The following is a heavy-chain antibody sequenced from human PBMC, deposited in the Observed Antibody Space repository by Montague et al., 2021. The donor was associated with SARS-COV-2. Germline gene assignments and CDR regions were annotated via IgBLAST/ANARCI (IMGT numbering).Heavy chain of an antibody. CDR1: GGSISSYY. J-gene: IGHJ4*02. D-gene: IGHD2-21*01. CDR2: IYYTGST. CDR3: ASSQTTCLIANCVNYFDY. Sequence: SETLSLTCTVSGGSISSYYWTWIRQSPGKGLEWIGHIYYTGSTKNNPSLKSRVTTSLDTSKTQFSLRLKSVTAADTAVYYCASSQTTCLIANCVNYFDYWGRGALVTVSS. V-gene: IGHV4-59*08.